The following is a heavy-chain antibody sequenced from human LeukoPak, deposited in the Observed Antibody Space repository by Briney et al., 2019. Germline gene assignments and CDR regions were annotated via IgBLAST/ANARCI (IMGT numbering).Heavy chain of an antibody. V-gene: IGHV4-34*01. CDR2: INHSGST. D-gene: IGHD4-11*01. Sequence: SETLSLTCAVYGGSFSGYYWSWIRQPPGKGLEWIGEINHSGSTNYNPSLKSRVTISVDTSKNQFSLKLSSVTAADTAVYYCARANYSNPGWFDPWGQGTLVTVSS. J-gene: IGHJ5*02. CDR1: GGSFSGYY. CDR3: ARANYSNPGWFDP.